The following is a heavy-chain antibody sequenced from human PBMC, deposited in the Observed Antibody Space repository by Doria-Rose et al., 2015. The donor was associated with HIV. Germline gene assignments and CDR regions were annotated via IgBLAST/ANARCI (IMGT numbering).Heavy chain of an antibody. D-gene: IGHD6-13*01. Sequence: QVTLKESGPVLVKPTETLTLTCTVSGVSLSSPGMGVSWIRQPPGKALEWLANIFSDHERSDKTSLKIRLTISRGTSKSQEVLTMTDMDPVDTATYYCARIKSSRWYHKYYFDFWGQGTLVIVSA. J-gene: IGHJ4*02. V-gene: IGHV2-26*01. CDR2: IFSDHER. CDR3: ARIKSSRWYHKYYFDF. CDR1: GVSLSSPGMG.